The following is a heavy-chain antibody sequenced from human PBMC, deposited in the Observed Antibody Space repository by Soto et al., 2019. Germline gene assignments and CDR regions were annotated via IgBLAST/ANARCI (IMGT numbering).Heavy chain of an antibody. D-gene: IGHD5-12*01. V-gene: IGHV4-39*01. CDR1: GGSISSSSYY. CDR2: IYYSGST. Sequence: QLQLQESGPGLVKPSETLSLTCTVSGGSISSSSYYWGWIRQPPGKGLEWIGSIYYSGSTYYTPSLKSRVTISVDTSKNQFSLKLSSVTAADTAVYYCARHDEGSGYDGFFDYWGQGTLVTVSS. CDR3: ARHDEGSGYDGFFDY. J-gene: IGHJ4*02.